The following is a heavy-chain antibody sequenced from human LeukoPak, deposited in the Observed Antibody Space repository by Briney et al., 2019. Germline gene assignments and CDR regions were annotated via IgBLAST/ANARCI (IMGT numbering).Heavy chain of an antibody. CDR3: AKIYDSSGYYYLGGYIDY. J-gene: IGHJ4*02. Sequence: GGSLRLSCATSGFSFSSYAMSWVRQAPGKGLEWVSAISGSGGSTYYADSVKGRFTISRDNSKNTLYLQMNSLRAEDTAVYYCAKIYDSSGYYYLGGYIDYWGQGTLVTVSS. V-gene: IGHV3-23*01. CDR2: ISGSGGST. D-gene: IGHD3-22*01. CDR1: GFSFSSYA.